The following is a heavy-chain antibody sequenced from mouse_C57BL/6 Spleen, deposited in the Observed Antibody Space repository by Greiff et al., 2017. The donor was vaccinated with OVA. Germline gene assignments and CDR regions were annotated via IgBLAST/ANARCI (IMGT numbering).Heavy chain of an antibody. CDR1: GYTFTSYW. V-gene: IGHV1-69*01. J-gene: IGHJ2*01. Sequence: LQQPGAELVMPGASVKLSCKASGYTFTSYWMHWVKQRPGQGLEWIGEIDPSDSYTNYNQKFKGKSTLTVDKSSSTAYMQLSSLTSEDSAVYYCARRNWGFDYWGQGTTLTVSS. CDR3: ARRNWGFDY. CDR2: IDPSDSYT. D-gene: IGHD4-1*01.